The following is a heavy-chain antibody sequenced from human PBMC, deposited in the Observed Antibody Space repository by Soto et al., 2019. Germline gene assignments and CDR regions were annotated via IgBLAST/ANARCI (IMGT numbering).Heavy chain of an antibody. J-gene: IGHJ4*02. CDR3: ARGITGTMFDY. V-gene: IGHV4-30-2*01. D-gene: IGHD1-7*01. CDR2: IYHVGNT. CDR1: GDSISSGRYS. Sequence: QLQESGSGLVKPSATLSLTCTVSGDSISSGRYSWTWIRQPPGKGLEWIGYIYHVGNTFYNTSLKSRAALAVDKAKNQFFLRLNSVTAADTAMYYCARGITGTMFDYWGQGILVTVSS.